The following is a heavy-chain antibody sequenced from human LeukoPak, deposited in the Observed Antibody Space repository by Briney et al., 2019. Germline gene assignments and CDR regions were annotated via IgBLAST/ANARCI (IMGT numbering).Heavy chain of an antibody. CDR2: INWNSAHI. Sequence: GGSLRLSCAASGYTFDDYAMHWVRQTPGKGLKWVSTINWNSAHIDYADSVRGRFTISRDNAKNSLYLQMNSLRAEGSALYYCTKDMMSGDGDYVFDYCGRGTLVTVSS. CDR1: GYTFDDYA. V-gene: IGHV3-9*01. CDR3: TKDMMSGDGDYVFDY. D-gene: IGHD4-17*01. J-gene: IGHJ4*01.